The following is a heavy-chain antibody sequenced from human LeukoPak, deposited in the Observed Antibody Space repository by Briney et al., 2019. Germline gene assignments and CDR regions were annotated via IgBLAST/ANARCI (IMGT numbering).Heavy chain of an antibody. D-gene: IGHD3-3*01. V-gene: IGHV4-34*01. Sequence: SETLSLTCAVYGGSFSGYYWSWIRQPPGKGLEWIGEINHSGSTNYNPSLKSRVTISVDTSKNQFSLKLSSVTAADTAVYYCARGQPYDFWSGYYWYNWFDPWDQGTLVTVSS. CDR3: ARGQPYDFWSGYYWYNWFDP. J-gene: IGHJ5*02. CDR1: GGSFSGYY. CDR2: INHSGST.